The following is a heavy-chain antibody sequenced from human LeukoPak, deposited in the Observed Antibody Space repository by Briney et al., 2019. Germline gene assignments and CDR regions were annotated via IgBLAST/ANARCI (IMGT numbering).Heavy chain of an antibody. CDR3: ARAVGATTDFDY. CDR1: GYTFTSYY. Sequence: GASVKVSCKASGYTFTSYYMHWVRQAPGQGLEWMGWINPNSGGTNYAQRFQGRVTMTRDTSISTAYMELSRLRSGDTAVYYCARAVGATTDFDYWGQGTLVTVSS. CDR2: INPNSGGT. V-gene: IGHV1-2*02. D-gene: IGHD1-26*01. J-gene: IGHJ4*02.